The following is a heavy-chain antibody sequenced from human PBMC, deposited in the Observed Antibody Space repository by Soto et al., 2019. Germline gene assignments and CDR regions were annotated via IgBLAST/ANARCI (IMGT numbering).Heavy chain of an antibody. Sequence: PGESLKNSCKGSGDSFNTYWIAWVRQMPGKGLEWMGITHPGDSETRYSPSFEGQVTISADKSISTAYLQWSSLKASDTAMYYCARQGRDGHNQGYGMDVWGQGTTVTVS. CDR3: ARQGRDGHNQGYGMDV. V-gene: IGHV5-51*01. CDR2: THPGDSET. J-gene: IGHJ6*02. CDR1: GDSFNTYW.